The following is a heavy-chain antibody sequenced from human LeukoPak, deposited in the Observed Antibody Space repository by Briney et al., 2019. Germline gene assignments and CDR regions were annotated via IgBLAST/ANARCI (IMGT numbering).Heavy chain of an antibody. CDR1: GYTFTSYD. Sequence: ASVKVSCKASGYTFTSYDINWVRQATGQGLEWMGWMNPNSGNTGYAQKFQGRVTMTRNTSISTAYMELSSLRSEDTAVYYCARGGTRYCSSTSCYGGSIWGQGTLVTVSS. J-gene: IGHJ4*02. CDR2: MNPNSGNT. D-gene: IGHD2-2*01. CDR3: ARGGTRYCSSTSCYGGSI. V-gene: IGHV1-8*01.